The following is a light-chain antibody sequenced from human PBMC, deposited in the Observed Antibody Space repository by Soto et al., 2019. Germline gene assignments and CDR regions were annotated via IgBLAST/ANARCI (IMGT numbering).Light chain of an antibody. CDR3: TSYTSSSTLHVL. CDR1: SSDVGGYNY. V-gene: IGLV2-14*01. J-gene: IGLJ3*02. CDR2: EVT. Sequence: QSALTQPASVSGSPGQSITISCTGTSSDVGGYNYVSWLQQHPGKAPKLLIYEVTNRPSGVSNRFSGSKSGNTASLTISGLQAEDEADYYCTSYTSSSTLHVLFGGGTKVTVL.